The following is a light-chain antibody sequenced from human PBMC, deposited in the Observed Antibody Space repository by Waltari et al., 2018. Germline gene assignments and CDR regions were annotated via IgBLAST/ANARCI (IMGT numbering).Light chain of an antibody. J-gene: IGKJ4*01. V-gene: IGKV3-20*01. CDR3: QQYGS. CDR1: QSVSSTY. Sequence: ENVLAQSPGTLSLSPGERATLSCRASQSVSSTYLAWYQQKPGQAPRRLMYGASSRATGIPDRFSGSGSGTDFTLTISRLEPEDFAVYYCQQYGSFGGGTKVEIK. CDR2: GAS.